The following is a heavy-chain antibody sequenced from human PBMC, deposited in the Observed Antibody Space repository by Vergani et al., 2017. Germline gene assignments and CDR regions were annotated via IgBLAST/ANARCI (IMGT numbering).Heavy chain of an antibody. CDR1: GFTFSSYS. D-gene: IGHD3-22*01. CDR3: AREPSYYYDSSGYYSNGMDV. J-gene: IGHJ6*02. CDR2: ISSSSSYI. V-gene: IGHV3-21*01. Sequence: EVQLVESGGGLVKPGGSLRLSCAASGFTFSSYSMNWVRQAPGKGLEWVSSISSSSSYIYYADSVKGRFTISRDNAKNSLYLQMNSLRAEDTAVYYCAREPSYYYDSSGYYSNGMDVWGQGTTVTVSS.